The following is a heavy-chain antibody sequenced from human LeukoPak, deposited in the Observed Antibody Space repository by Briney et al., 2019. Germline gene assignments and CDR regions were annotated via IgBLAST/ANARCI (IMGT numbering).Heavy chain of an antibody. D-gene: IGHD1-26*01. Sequence: GGSPRLSCAASGFTVSSNYMTWVRQAPGKGLEWVSVIYSGGNTYYADSVKGRFTISRDNTKNTLYLQMNSLRADDTAVYYCARDVGFIVGATPGAFDIWGQGTMVTVSS. CDR2: IYSGGNT. J-gene: IGHJ3*02. CDR3: ARDVGFIVGATPGAFDI. V-gene: IGHV3-66*01. CDR1: GFTVSSNY.